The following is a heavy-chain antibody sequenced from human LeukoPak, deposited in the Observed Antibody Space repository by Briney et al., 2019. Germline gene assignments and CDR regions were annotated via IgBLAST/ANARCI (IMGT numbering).Heavy chain of an antibody. CDR1: GFTFSSYA. D-gene: IGHD3-22*01. Sequence: GGSLRLSCAASGFTFSSYAMSWVRQAPGKGLEWVSAISGSGGSTYYADSVKSRFTISRDNSKNTLYLQMNSLRAEDTAVYYCAKPYYDSSGPITPDAFDIWGQGTMVTVSS. CDR2: ISGSGGST. V-gene: IGHV3-23*01. CDR3: AKPYYDSSGPITPDAFDI. J-gene: IGHJ3*02.